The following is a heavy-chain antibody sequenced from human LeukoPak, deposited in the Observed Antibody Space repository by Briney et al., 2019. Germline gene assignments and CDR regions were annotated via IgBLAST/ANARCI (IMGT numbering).Heavy chain of an antibody. CDR1: GFTFSSYA. J-gene: IGHJ4*02. CDR2: ISYDGSNK. D-gene: IGHD2-21*02. V-gene: IGHV3-30*04. CDR3: ASESDSFDY. Sequence: PGGSLRLSCAASGFTFSSYAMHWVRQAPGKGLERVAVISYDGSNKYYADSVKGRFTISRDNSKNTLYLQMNSLRAEDTAVYYCASESDSFDYWGQGTLVTVSS.